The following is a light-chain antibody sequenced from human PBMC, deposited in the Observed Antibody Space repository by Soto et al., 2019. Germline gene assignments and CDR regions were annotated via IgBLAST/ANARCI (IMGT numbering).Light chain of an antibody. CDR3: QQRSNGPRT. Sequence: EIVLTQSPATLSLSPGERATLSCRASQSVSSYLAWYQQKPGQAPRLLIYDASNRATGIPARFSGSGSGTEFTLTISSLEPEDFAVYYCQQRSNGPRTFGQGTQVEIK. CDR2: DAS. J-gene: IGKJ1*01. CDR1: QSVSSY. V-gene: IGKV3-11*01.